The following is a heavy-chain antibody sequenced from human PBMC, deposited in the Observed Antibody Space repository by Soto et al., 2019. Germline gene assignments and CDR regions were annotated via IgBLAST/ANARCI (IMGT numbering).Heavy chain of an antibody. CDR3: AQIVAYIWGSRFDY. D-gene: IGHD3-16*01. V-gene: IGHV2-5*02. CDR2: IYWDDDK. J-gene: IGHJ4*02. Sequence: QITLKEYGPTLVKPTQTLTLTCTFSGFSLSTSGVGVGWIRQPPGKALEWLVLIYWDDDKRYSPSLKSRLTITKDTSKNQVVLTMTNMDPVDTATYYCAQIVAYIWGSRFDYWGQGTLVTVSS. CDR1: GFSLSTSGVG.